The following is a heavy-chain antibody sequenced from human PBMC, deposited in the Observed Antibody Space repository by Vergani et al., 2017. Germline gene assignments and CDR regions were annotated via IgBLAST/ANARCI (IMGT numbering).Heavy chain of an antibody. D-gene: IGHD3-16*01. CDR3: ARQFWVSQGVGAFET. V-gene: IGHV4-38-2*02. J-gene: IGHJ3*02. Sequence: QVQLQESGPGLVKPSETLSLTCSVSGYSISRGYYWGLIRQPPGKGLEWIATVFHSGSAYYNPSLRRRVTISVETSKNQFSLRLTTLTAADTAAYYCARQFWVSQGVGAFETWGRGTEVSVSS. CDR2: VFHSGSA. CDR1: GYSISRGYY.